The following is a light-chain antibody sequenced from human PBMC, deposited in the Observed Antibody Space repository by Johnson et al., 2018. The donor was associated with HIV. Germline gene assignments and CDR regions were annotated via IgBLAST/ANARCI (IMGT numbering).Light chain of an antibody. CDR2: DNN. J-gene: IGLJ1*01. Sequence: QSVLTQPPSVSAAPGQKVTISCSGSSSNIGNNYVSWYQQLPRTAPKLLIYDNNKRPSGIPDRFSGSKSGTSATLGITGLQTGDEADYYCGTWDSSPSAGGFGTVTKVTVL. CDR1: SSNIGNNY. CDR3: GTWDSSPSAGG. V-gene: IGLV1-51*01.